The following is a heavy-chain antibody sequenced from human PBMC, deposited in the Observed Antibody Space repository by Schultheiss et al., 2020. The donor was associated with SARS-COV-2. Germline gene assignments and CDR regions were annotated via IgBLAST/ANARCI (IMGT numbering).Heavy chain of an antibody. Sequence: GGSLRLSCAASGFTFSSYAMSWVRQDPGKGLEWVSYISSSGSTIYYADSVKGRFTIARDNAKNSLYLQMNSLRAEDTAVYYCANPGSSVVVPAALDYWGQGTLVTIST. V-gene: IGHV3-48*04. D-gene: IGHD2-2*01. CDR2: ISSSGSTI. J-gene: IGHJ4*02. CDR3: ANPGSSVVVPAALDY. CDR1: GFTFSSYA.